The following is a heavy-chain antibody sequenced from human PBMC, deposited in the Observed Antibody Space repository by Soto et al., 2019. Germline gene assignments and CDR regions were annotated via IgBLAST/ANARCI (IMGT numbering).Heavy chain of an antibody. Sequence: SVKVSCKASGGTFSSYAISWVRQAPGQGLEWMGGIIPICGTANYAQKFQGRVTITADESTSTAYMELSSLRSEDTAVYYCARGVGYCGGDCYSDDFDYWGQGTLVTVSS. J-gene: IGHJ4*02. CDR3: ARGVGYCGGDCYSDDFDY. CDR2: IIPICGTA. V-gene: IGHV1-69*13. D-gene: IGHD2-21*02. CDR1: GGTFSSYA.